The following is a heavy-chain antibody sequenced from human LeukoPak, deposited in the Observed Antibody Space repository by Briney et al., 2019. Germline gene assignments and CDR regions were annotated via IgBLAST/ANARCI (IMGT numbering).Heavy chain of an antibody. V-gene: IGHV1-3*01. CDR3: ARACSSTSCADAFDI. CDR1: GYTFTSYA. J-gene: IGHJ3*02. CDR2: INAGNGNT. Sequence: ASVKVSCKASGYTFTSYAMHWVRQAPGQRLEWMGWINAGNGNTKYSQKFQGRVTITRDTSASTAYMELSSLRSEDTAVYYCARACSSTSCADAFDIWGQGTMVTVFS. D-gene: IGHD2-2*01.